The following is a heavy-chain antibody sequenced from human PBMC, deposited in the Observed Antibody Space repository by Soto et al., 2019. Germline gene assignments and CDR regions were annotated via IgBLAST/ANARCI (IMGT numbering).Heavy chain of an antibody. CDR2: IYYSGST. V-gene: IGHV4-59*01. CDR1: GGSISSYY. D-gene: IGHD5-12*01. J-gene: IGHJ4*02. CDR3: ARSRYSGYDSVDY. Sequence: SETLSLTCTVSGGSISSYYWSLIRQPPGKGLEWIGYIYYSGSTNYNPSLKSRVTISVDTSKNQFSLKLSSVTAADTAVYYCARSRYSGYDSVDYWGQGTLVTVSS.